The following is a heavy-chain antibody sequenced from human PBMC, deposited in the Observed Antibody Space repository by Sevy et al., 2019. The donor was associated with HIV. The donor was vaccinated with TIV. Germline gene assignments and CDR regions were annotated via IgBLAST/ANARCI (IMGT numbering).Heavy chain of an antibody. CDR1: GFAFSLYG. Sequence: GGSLRLSCAASGFAFSLYGMHWVGQAPGKGLEWVAFIRYDGSNKYYADSVKGRFTISRDNSKNTVYLQMSTLRVEDTAVYYCAPLAGYSGSLYYFDYWGQGTLVTVSS. V-gene: IGHV3-30*02. CDR2: IRYDGSNK. D-gene: IGHD1-26*01. J-gene: IGHJ4*02. CDR3: APLAGYSGSLYYFDY.